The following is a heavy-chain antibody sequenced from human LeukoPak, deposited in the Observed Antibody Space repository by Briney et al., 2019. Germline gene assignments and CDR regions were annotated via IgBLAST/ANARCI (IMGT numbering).Heavy chain of an antibody. CDR1: GFPFSSYG. D-gene: IGHD6-25*01. CDR3: ARDLGAAFDF. J-gene: IGHJ4*02. CDR2: LVYDARS. Sequence: GGSLRLSCAASGFPFSSYGMHWVRQAPGKGLEWVARLVYDARSDYANSVKGRFSISRDDSKNTLFLDMSNLRVEDTALYYCARDLGAAFDFWGQGVLVTDSS. V-gene: IGHV3-33*01.